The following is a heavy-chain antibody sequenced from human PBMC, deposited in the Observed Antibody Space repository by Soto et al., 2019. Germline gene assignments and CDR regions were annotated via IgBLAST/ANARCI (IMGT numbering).Heavy chain of an antibody. CDR1: GFTFTRYS. J-gene: IGHJ4*02. V-gene: IGHV3-21*06. Sequence: EVQLVESGGCLVKPGGSLRLSCAASGFTFTRYSMKWVRQAPGKGLEWVSSISSTTNYIYYGDSMKGRFTISRDNAKNSLYLEMNSLRAEDTAVYYCARESEDLTSNFDYWGQGTLVTVSS. CDR2: ISSTTNYI. CDR3: ARESEDLTSNFDY.